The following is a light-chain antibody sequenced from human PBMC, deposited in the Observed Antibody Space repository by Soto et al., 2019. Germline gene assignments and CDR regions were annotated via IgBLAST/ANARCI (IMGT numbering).Light chain of an antibody. V-gene: IGLV1-44*01. J-gene: IGLJ2*01. CDR2: YNN. CDR1: SSNIGSNT. Sequence: QSVLTQPPSASGTPGQRVTISCSGSSSNIGSNTVNWYQQLPGTAPKLLIYYNNQRPSGVPDRFSGSKSGTSASLAISGLQSEDEADYYCAAWDDSLNGFVVFGGGTKPTVL. CDR3: AAWDDSLNGFVV.